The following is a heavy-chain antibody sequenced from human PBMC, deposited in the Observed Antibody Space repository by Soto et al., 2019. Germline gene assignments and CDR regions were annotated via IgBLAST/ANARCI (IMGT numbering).Heavy chain of an antibody. D-gene: IGHD3-16*01. CDR2: ISYDGSNK. CDR1: EFTFSSYG. J-gene: IGHJ4*02. Sequence: GGSLRLSCAAFEFTFSSYGMHWVRQATGKGLEWVAVISYDGSNKYYADSVKGRFTISRDNSKNTLYLQMNSLRAEDTAVYYCAKEGEGYHDYICGSYLHYYFEYWGQGTLVPVSS. V-gene: IGHV3-30*18. CDR3: AKEGEGYHDYICGSYLHYYFEY.